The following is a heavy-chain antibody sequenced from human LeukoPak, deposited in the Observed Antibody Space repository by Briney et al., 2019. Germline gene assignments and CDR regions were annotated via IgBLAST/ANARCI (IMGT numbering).Heavy chain of an antibody. J-gene: IGHJ4*02. CDR1: GGSISSGGYY. V-gene: IGHV4-31*03. CDR2: IYYSGST. D-gene: IGHD1-26*01. Sequence: SETLSLTCTVSGGSISSGGYYWSWIRQHPGKGLEWIGYIYYSGSTYYNPSLKSRVTISVDTSKNQFSLKLSSVTAADTAVYYCTRDGRSYSLGYWGQGTLVTVSS. CDR3: TRDGRSYSLGY.